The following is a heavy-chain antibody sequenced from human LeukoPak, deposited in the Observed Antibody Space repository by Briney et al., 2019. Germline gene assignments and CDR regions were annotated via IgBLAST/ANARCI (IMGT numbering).Heavy chain of an antibody. CDR1: GGTFSSYA. Sequence: TVKVSCKASGGTFSSYAISWVRQAPGQGLEWMEGIIPIFGTANYAQKFQGRVTITADESTSTAYMELSSLRSEDTAVYYCARAGEYSSSSSPTSYFDYWGQGTLVTVSS. J-gene: IGHJ4*02. CDR2: IIPIFGTA. D-gene: IGHD6-6*01. V-gene: IGHV1-69*01. CDR3: ARAGEYSSSSSPTSYFDY.